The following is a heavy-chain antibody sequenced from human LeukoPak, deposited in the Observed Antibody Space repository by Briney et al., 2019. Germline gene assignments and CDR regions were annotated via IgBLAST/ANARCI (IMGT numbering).Heavy chain of an antibody. CDR1: GGSIGSSSYY. CDR3: ARTYYYDSSGYISHHFDY. Sequence: SETLSLTCTVSGGSIGSSSYYWGWIRQPPGKGLEWIGSIYYSGSTYYNPSLKSRVTISVDTSKNQFSLKLSSVTAADTAVYYCARTYYYDSSGYISHHFDYWGQGTLVTVSS. J-gene: IGHJ4*02. CDR2: IYYSGST. V-gene: IGHV4-39*01. D-gene: IGHD3-22*01.